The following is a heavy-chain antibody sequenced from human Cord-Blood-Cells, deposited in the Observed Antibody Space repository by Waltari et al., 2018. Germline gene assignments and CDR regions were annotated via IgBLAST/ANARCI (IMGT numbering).Heavy chain of an antibody. Sequence: QVQLVQSGAEVKKPGSSVKVSCKASGGTFSSSAISRLRQAPGQGLEWMGRIIPILGIANYAQKFQGRVTITADKSTSTAYMELSSLRSEDTAVYYCARAFRTGEHAFDIWGQGTMVTVSS. CDR2: IIPILGIA. J-gene: IGHJ3*02. CDR1: GGTFSSSA. V-gene: IGHV1-69*09. D-gene: IGHD7-27*01. CDR3: ARAFRTGEHAFDI.